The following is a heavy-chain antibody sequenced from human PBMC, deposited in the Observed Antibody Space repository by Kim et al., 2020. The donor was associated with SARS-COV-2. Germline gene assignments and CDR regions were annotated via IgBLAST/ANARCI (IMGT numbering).Heavy chain of an antibody. J-gene: IGHJ4*02. CDR2: INPSGGST. Sequence: ASVKVSCKASGYTFTSYYMHWVRQAPGQGLEWMGIINPSGGSTSYAQKFQGRVTMTRDTSTSTVYMELSSLRSEDTAVYYCARAGSGQWLVPSFDYWGQGTLVTVSS. V-gene: IGHV1-46*01. D-gene: IGHD6-19*01. CDR1: GYTFTSYY. CDR3: ARAGSGQWLVPSFDY.